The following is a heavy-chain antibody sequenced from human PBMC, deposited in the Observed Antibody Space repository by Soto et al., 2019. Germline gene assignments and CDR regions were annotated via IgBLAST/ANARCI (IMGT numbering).Heavy chain of an antibody. V-gene: IGHV1-18*01. CDR1: GYTFTIHG. D-gene: IGHD3-16*01. CDR2: ISVYNGNT. J-gene: IGHJ4*02. CDR3: ARGVSYDYAWGRPSSNFDF. Sequence: VKVSCKASGYTFTIHGISGVVRSPLRWREGMGRISVYNGNTNYAQKLQGRVTMTADTSTTTAYMELRSLRSDDTAVYYCARGVSYDYAWGRPSSNFDFWGQGTLVTVSS.